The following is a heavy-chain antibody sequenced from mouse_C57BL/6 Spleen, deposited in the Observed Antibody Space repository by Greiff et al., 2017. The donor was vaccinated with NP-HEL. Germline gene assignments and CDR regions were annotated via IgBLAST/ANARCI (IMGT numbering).Heavy chain of an antibody. CDR2: IYPGSGST. CDR3: AREELRLPYFDY. D-gene: IGHD3-2*02. Sequence: QVQLKQPGAELVKPGASVKMSCKASGYTFTSYWITWVKQRPGQGLEWIGDIYPGSGSTNYNEKFKSKATLTVDTSSSTAYMQLSSLTSEDSAVYYCAREELRLPYFDYWGQGTTLTVSS. J-gene: IGHJ2*01. CDR1: GYTFTSYW. V-gene: IGHV1-55*01.